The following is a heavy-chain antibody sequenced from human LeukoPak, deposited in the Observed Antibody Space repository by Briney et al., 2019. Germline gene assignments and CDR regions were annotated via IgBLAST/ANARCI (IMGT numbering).Heavy chain of an antibody. CDR1: GGSISSSSYY. Sequence: PSETLSLTCTVSGGSISSSSYYWGWIRQPPGKGLEWIGEINHSGSTNYNPSLKSRVTISVGTSKNQFSLKLSSVTAADTAVYYCARGITMIVVIQNKHYYFDYWGQGTLVTVSS. D-gene: IGHD3-22*01. CDR3: ARGITMIVVIQNKHYYFDY. J-gene: IGHJ4*02. CDR2: INHSGST. V-gene: IGHV4-39*07.